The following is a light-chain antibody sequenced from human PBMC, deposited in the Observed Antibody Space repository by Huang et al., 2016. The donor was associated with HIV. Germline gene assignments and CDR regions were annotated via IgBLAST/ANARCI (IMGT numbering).Light chain of an antibody. CDR2: ETS. V-gene: IGKV3-15*01. Sequence: EKVMTQSPATLSVSLGERATPSCRASQYVSSNVAWYQQKSGQAPRLLIYETSTRVTDVPARFSGSGSGIEFTLTISSLQSEDFAVYYCQQYNNWPRTFGQGTKLEIK. CDR3: QQYNNWPRT. J-gene: IGKJ2*01. CDR1: QYVSSN.